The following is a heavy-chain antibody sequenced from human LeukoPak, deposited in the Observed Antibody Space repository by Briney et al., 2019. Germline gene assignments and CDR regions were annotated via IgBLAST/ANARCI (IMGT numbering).Heavy chain of an antibody. Sequence: GGSLRLSCAASGFTFSSYAMSWVRQAPGKGLEWVSAISGSGGSTYYADSVEGRFTISRDNSKNTLYLQMNSLRAEDTAVYYCASLIAARGNYWGQGTLVTVSS. CDR2: ISGSGGST. D-gene: IGHD6-6*01. CDR1: GFTFSSYA. J-gene: IGHJ4*02. CDR3: ASLIAARGNY. V-gene: IGHV3-23*01.